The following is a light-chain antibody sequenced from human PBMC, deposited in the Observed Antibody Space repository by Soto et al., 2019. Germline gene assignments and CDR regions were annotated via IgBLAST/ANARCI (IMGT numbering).Light chain of an antibody. CDR2: VDSDGSH. J-gene: IGLJ3*02. CDR1: SGHSSYT. Sequence: QPVLTQSPSASASLGASVKLTCTLSSGHSSYTITWHQQQPDKGPRYLMNVDSDGSHNKGDGIPDRFSGSSSGAERYLTISSLQSEDEADYYCQTWATGPDWVFGGGTQLTVL. CDR3: QTWATGPDWV. V-gene: IGLV4-69*01.